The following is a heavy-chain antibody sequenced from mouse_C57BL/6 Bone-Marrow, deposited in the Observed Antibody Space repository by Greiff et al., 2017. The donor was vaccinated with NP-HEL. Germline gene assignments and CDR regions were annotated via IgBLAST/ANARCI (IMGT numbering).Heavy chain of an antibody. Sequence: QVQLNQLGAELAKPGASVKLSCKASGYTFPSYWMHWLKQRPGQGLEWIGYFNPSIGYTKYNQKFKDKATLPADKSTSTDYMQLSSLTYDDSAVYYCALILTWYFDYWGQGTTLTVSS. V-gene: IGHV1-7*01. CDR2: FNPSIGYT. CDR3: ALILTWYFDY. J-gene: IGHJ2*01. CDR1: GYTFPSYW.